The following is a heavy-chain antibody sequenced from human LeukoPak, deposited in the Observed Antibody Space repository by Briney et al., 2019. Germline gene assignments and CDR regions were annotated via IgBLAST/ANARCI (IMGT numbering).Heavy chain of an antibody. D-gene: IGHD1-26*01. CDR2: IAFDGTNT. CDR1: GFTFNSYA. CDR3: AGARGALSY. J-gene: IGHJ4*02. Sequence: GGSLRLSCAASGFTFNSYAFHWVRQAPGKGLQWVAVIAFDGTNTHYADSVKGRFTISRDNSKNTLYLQMNSLRPEDTAIYFCAGARGALSYWGQGTLITVSS. V-gene: IGHV3-30*14.